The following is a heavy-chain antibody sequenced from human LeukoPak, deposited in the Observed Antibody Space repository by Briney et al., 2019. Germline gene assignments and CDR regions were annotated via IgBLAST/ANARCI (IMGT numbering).Heavy chain of an antibody. CDR3: ARRVGIVGATNKRYYYYMDV. D-gene: IGHD1-26*01. CDR1: GDTVSSNSAA. J-gene: IGHJ6*03. CDR2: TYYRSKLYN. V-gene: IGHV6-1*01. Sequence: SQTLSLTCALSGDTVSSNSAAWNWIRQSPSRGLEWLGRTYYRSKLYNDYAVSVKSRITINPDTSTNQFSLQLNSVTPEDTAVYYCARRVGIVGATNKRYYYYMDVWGKGTTVTVSS.